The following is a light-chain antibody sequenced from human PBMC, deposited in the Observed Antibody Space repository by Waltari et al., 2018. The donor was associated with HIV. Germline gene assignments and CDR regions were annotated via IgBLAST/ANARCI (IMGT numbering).Light chain of an antibody. CDR3: GTWDNSLSAGV. V-gene: IGLV1-51*01. CDR1: SSNIGRNS. CDR2: DID. Sequence: QSVLTQPPSVSAAPGQKVTISCSGSSSNIGRNSISWYQQLPGTAPKLLIYDIDKRPSGIPDRFSGSKSGNSATLGITGLQTGDEADDYCGTWDNSLSAGVIGGGTKLTVL. J-gene: IGLJ2*01.